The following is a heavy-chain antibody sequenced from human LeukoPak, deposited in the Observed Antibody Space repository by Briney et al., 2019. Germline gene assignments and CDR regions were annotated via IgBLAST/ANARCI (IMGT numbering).Heavy chain of an antibody. CDR3: AKDGSGGGWKWFDP. Sequence: GGSLRLSCAASGFTFSSYGFHWVPQAPGKGLEWVAVIWYDGSNKYYADSVKGRFTISRDSSKNTLYLQMNSLRAEDTAVYYCAKDGSGGGWKWFDPWGQGTLVTVSS. D-gene: IGHD2-15*01. V-gene: IGHV3-33*06. CDR2: IWYDGSNK. J-gene: IGHJ5*02. CDR1: GFTFSSYG.